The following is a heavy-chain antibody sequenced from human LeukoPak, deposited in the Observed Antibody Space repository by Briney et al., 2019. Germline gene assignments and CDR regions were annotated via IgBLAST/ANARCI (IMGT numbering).Heavy chain of an antibody. Sequence: GGSLRLSCAASGFTFSNYAMNWVCQAPGRGLEWVSAISGSSGNTYYADSVKGRFTISRDNSKNTLYLQMNSLRAEDTALYYCAKPAKTDYTDYWGQGTLVTVSS. CDR3: AKPAKTDYTDY. J-gene: IGHJ4*02. V-gene: IGHV3-23*01. D-gene: IGHD1-14*01. CDR1: GFTFSNYA. CDR2: ISGSSGNT.